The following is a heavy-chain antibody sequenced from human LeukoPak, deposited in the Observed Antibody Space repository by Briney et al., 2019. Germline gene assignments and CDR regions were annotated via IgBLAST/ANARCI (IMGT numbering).Heavy chain of an antibody. CDR3: ARDSLVGPTTFDS. V-gene: IGHV3-74*01. D-gene: IGHD1-26*01. CDR1: RFTFSDYF. Sequence: GGSLRLSCEASRFTFSDYFMGWVRQAPGKGLEWVSRIKPDGSTTTYADSVKGRFTISRDNAKNTLYLQMNSLRAEDTALYYCARDSLVGPTTFDSWGQGILVTVSS. J-gene: IGHJ4*02. CDR2: IKPDGSTT.